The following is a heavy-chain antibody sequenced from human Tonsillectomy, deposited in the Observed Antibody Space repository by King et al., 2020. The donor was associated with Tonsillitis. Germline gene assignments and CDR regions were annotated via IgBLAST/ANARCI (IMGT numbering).Heavy chain of an antibody. V-gene: IGHV3-30-3*01. CDR3: ARAKRLATVHNAPGYYFDS. CDR1: GFTFSSYA. J-gene: IGHJ4*02. CDR2: ISYDGSNK. Sequence: VQLVESGGGVVQPGRSLRLSCAASGFTFSSYAMHWVRQAPGKGLEWVAVISYDGSNKYYADSVKGRFTISRDNSKNTLYLQMNSLRAEDTAVYYCARAKRLATVHNAPGYYFDSWGQGTLVTVSS. D-gene: IGHD6-25*01.